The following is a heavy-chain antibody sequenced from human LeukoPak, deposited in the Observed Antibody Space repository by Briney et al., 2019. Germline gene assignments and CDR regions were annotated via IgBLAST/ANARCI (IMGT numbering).Heavy chain of an antibody. D-gene: IGHD6-19*01. J-gene: IGHJ5*02. Sequence: QPGGSLRLSCAASGLTFSNYAMNWVRQASGKGLEWVSGITDSGRKTYYADSVEGRFSISRDNSKNTVYLQMNSLRADDTAVYYCAKCSTSAYTTGWCNWIDPWGQGTLVTVSS. CDR3: AKCSTSAYTTGWCNWIDP. V-gene: IGHV3-23*01. CDR1: GLTFSNYA. CDR2: ITDSGRKT.